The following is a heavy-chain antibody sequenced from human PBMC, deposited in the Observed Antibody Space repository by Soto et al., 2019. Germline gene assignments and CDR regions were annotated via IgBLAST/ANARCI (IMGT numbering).Heavy chain of an antibody. V-gene: IGHV1-18*01. CDR3: ARDRAVRSAGGYYGMDV. D-gene: IGHD3-3*01. CDR2: ISAYNGNT. Sequence: QVQLVQSGAEVKKPGASVKVSCKASGYTFTSYGISWVRQAPGQGLEWMGWISAYNGNTNYAQKLQGRVTMTTDTATSTAYMEQRSLRSADKAVYYCARDRAVRSAGGYYGMDVWGQGTTVTVSS. CDR1: GYTFTSYG. J-gene: IGHJ6*02.